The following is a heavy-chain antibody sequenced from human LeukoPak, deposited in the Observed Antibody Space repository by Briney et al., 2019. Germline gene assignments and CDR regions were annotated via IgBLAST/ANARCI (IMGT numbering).Heavy chain of an antibody. CDR3: AREWDEYSSSWYY. V-gene: IGHV1-2*02. CDR1: GYTFTGYY. J-gene: IGHJ4*02. D-gene: IGHD6-13*01. CDR2: INPNSGGT. Sequence: GASVKVSCKASGYTFTGYYMHWVRQAPGQGLEWMGWINPNSGGTNYAQKFQGRVTMTRDTSISTAYMELSRLRSDDTAVYYCAREWDEYSSSWYYWGQGTLVTVSS.